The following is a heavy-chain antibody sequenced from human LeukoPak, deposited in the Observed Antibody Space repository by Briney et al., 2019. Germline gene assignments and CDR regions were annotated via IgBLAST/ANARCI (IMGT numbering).Heavy chain of an antibody. CDR1: GFTFSSYA. J-gene: IGHJ6*02. V-gene: IGHV3-30-3*01. D-gene: IGHD4-17*01. CDR2: ISYDGSNK. CDR3: ASRGTTVPYYGMDV. Sequence: GRSLRLSCAASGFTFSSYAMHWVHQAPGKGLEWVAVISYDGSNKYYADSVKGRFTISRDNSKNTLYLQMNSLRAEDTALYHCASRGTTVPYYGMDVWGQGTTVTVSS.